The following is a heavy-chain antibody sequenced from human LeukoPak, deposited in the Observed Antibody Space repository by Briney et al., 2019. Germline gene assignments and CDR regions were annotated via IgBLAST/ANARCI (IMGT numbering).Heavy chain of an antibody. V-gene: IGHV3-23*01. CDR1: GFTFSSYG. J-gene: IGHJ4*02. CDR2: ISGSGGST. Sequence: GGSLRLSCAASGFTFSSYGMSWVCQSPGKGLEWVAAISGSGGSTYYADSVKGRFTISRDNSKNTLFLQMNSLRAEDTAVHYCAKDALRAVPYYFDYWGQGTLVTVSS. CDR3: AKDALRAVPYYFDY. D-gene: IGHD3-10*01.